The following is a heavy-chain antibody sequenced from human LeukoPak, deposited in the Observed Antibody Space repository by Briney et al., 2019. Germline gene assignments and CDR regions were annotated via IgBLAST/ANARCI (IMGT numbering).Heavy chain of an antibody. CDR2: IFYSGST. CDR3: ASPNYYDSSGYSFDH. D-gene: IGHD3-22*01. J-gene: IGHJ4*02. V-gene: IGHV4-39*01. Sequence: SETLSLTCTVSGGSISSSSYYWGWIRQPPGKGLEWIGNIFYSGSTYYNPSLKSRVTISVDTSKNQFSLKLSSVTAADTAVYYCASPNYYDSSGYSFDHWGQGTLVTVSS. CDR1: GGSISSSSYY.